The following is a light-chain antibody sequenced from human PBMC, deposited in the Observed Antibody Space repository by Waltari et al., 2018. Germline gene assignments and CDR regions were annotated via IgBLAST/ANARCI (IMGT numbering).Light chain of an antibody. Sequence: EIVLTPSPATLSLSHGEGATLSCRVSQSVGRSLAWIQQKPGQAPRLVIYDASFRATGIPARFSGSGSGTDFTLTISSLEAEDFAIYYCQQRSVWPPTFGRGTKLEIK. J-gene: IGKJ2*01. CDR3: QQRSVWPPT. CDR1: QSVGRS. V-gene: IGKV3-11*01. CDR2: DAS.